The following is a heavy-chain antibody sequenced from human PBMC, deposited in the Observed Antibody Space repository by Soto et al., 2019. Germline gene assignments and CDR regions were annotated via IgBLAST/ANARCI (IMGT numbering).Heavy chain of an antibody. Sequence: SVKVSCKASGGTFSSYTISWVRQAPGQGLEWMGRIIPILGIANYAQKFQGRVTFTADKSTSTAYMELSSLRSEDTAVYYCAKEGEVLRFLEWYGSWFDPWGQGTLVTVSS. CDR3: AKEGEVLRFLEWYGSWFDP. D-gene: IGHD3-3*01. J-gene: IGHJ5*02. CDR1: GGTFSSYT. V-gene: IGHV1-69*04. CDR2: IIPILGIA.